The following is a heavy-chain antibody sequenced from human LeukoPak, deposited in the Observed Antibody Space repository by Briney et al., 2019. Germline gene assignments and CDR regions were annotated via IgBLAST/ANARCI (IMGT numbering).Heavy chain of an antibody. CDR2: ISWNSGSI. J-gene: IGHJ5*02. CDR3: ARGEYDTNNFQVGFDP. CDR1: GFTFDDYA. D-gene: IGHD3-9*01. V-gene: IGHV3-9*01. Sequence: GRSLRLSCAASGFTFDDYAMHWVRQAPGNGLEWVSGISWNSGSIGYADSVKGRFTISRDNARNSLYLQMNSLRAEDTALYYCARGEYDTNNFQVGFDPWGQGTLVTVSS.